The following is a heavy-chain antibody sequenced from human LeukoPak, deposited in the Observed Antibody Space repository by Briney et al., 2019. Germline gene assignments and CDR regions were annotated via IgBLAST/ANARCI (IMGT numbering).Heavy chain of an antibody. CDR2: IIPIFGTA. CDR1: GGTFSSYA. V-gene: IGHV1-69*13. J-gene: IGHJ4*02. Sequence: SVKVSCKASGGTFSSYAISWVRQAPGQGREWMGGIIPIFGTANYAQKFQGRVTITADESTSTAYMELSSLRSEDTAVYYCARPGIAAAGTVSFDYWGQGTLVTVSS. CDR3: ARPGIAAAGTVSFDY. D-gene: IGHD6-13*01.